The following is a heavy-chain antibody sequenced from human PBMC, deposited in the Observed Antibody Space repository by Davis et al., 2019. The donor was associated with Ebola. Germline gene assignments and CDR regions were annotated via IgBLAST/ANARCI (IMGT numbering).Heavy chain of an antibody. CDR2: IYSGGST. J-gene: IGHJ4*02. CDR3: ARAPESAGNFDY. V-gene: IGHV3-53*01. D-gene: IGHD6-13*01. Sequence: GGSLRLSCAASGFTVSSNYMSWVRQAPGKGLEWVSVIYSGGSTYYADSVKGRFTISRDNAENSVFLQMNSLRAGDTAVYYCARAPESAGNFDYWGQGAQVTVSS. CDR1: GFTVSSNY.